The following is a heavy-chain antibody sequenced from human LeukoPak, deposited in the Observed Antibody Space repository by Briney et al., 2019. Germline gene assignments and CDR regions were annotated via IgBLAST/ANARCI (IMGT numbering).Heavy chain of an antibody. CDR1: GGSFSNYY. J-gene: IGHJ4*02. D-gene: IGHD2-15*01. CDR3: ARGPVYCSGGNCYAYYFDY. V-gene: IGHV4-34*01. Sequence: SETLSLTCAVYGGSFSNYYWNWIRQPPGKGLEWIGEINHSGSTNYNPSLKSRVTISVDTSKNQFSLKLSSVTAADTAIYYCARGPVYCSGGNCYAYYFDYWGRGTLATVSS. CDR2: INHSGST.